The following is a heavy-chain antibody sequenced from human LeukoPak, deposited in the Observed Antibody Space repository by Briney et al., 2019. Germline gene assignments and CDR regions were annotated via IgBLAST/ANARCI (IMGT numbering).Heavy chain of an antibody. D-gene: IGHD6-19*01. J-gene: IGHJ4*02. CDR1: GFTFSSYS. V-gene: IGHV3-48*04. CDR3: ARASYSSGWYRSYFDY. Sequence: GGSLRLSCAASGFTFSSYSMNWVRQAPGKGLEWVSYISSSSSTIYYADSVKGRFTISRDNAKNSLYLQMNSLRAEDTAVYYCARASYSSGWYRSYFDYWGQGTLVTVSS. CDR2: ISSSSSTI.